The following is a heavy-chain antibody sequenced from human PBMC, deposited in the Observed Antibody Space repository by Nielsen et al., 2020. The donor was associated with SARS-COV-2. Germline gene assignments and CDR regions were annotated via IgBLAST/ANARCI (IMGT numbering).Heavy chain of an antibody. J-gene: IGHJ4*02. Sequence: VSVKVSCKTSVYSFTTYAIHWARQAPGQRLEWMGWINADNGNTRYSQEFQGRVTLNRDTSASTAYMELSSLRSEDTAVYYCARDRQKRFDFWGQGTLVTVSS. CDR1: VYSFTTYA. CDR2: INADNGNT. CDR3: ARDRQKRFDF. V-gene: IGHV1-3*01.